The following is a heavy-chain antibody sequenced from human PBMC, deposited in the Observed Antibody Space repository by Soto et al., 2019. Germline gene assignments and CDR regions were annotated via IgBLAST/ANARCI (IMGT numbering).Heavy chain of an antibody. V-gene: IGHV1-69*01. CDR3: AKGVASTD. J-gene: IGHJ4*01. CDR2: INPLFRTP. D-gene: IGHD5-12*01. Sequence: QVHLVQSAAEVRKPGSSVKVSCKSSGGSFTTDSIIWVRQAPGQGLEWMGGINPLFRTPVDAQKFQGRVTISADESTSAAHLAVTGLTPEDTAVYFCAKGVASTDWGHGTPVTVSS. CDR1: GGSFTTDS.